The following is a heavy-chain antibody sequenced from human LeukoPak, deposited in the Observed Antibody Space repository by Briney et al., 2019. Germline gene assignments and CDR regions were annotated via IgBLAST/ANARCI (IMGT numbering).Heavy chain of an antibody. CDR1: GYTFTSLW. J-gene: IGHJ4*02. CDR3: ARQERQWLAV. Sequence: GESLKISCKASGYTFTSLWIVWVRQMPGKGLEWMGIIFPGDSDTRYNPSFQGQVTISADKSITTAYLQWSSLKASDTAMYYCARQERQWLAVWGQGTLVTVSS. V-gene: IGHV5-51*01. D-gene: IGHD6-19*01. CDR2: IFPGDSDT.